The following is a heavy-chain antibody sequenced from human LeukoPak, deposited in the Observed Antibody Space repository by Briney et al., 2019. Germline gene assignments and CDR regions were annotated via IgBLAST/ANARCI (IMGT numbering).Heavy chain of an antibody. Sequence: ASVKVSCKAFGYTFTSYYMHWVRQAPGQGLEWMGIINPSGGSTSYAQKFQGRVTMTRDTSTSTVYMELSSLRSEDTAVYYCARDSSGWYIGFDPWGQGTLVTVSS. CDR2: INPSGGST. CDR1: GYTFTSYY. V-gene: IGHV1-46*01. D-gene: IGHD6-19*01. J-gene: IGHJ5*02. CDR3: ARDSSGWYIGFDP.